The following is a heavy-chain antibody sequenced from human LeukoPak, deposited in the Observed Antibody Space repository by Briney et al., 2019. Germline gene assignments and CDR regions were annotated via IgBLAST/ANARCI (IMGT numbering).Heavy chain of an antibody. V-gene: IGHV4-34*01. CDR3: ARGGQYAKEYYFDY. Sequence: SETLSLTCAVYGGSFSVYYWIWIRQPPGKGGEEIGEINHSGSTNYNPSLKRRVTISVDTSKNQFSLKLSSVTAADTAVYYCARGGQYAKEYYFDYWGQGTLVTVSS. J-gene: IGHJ4*02. CDR1: GGSFSVYY. D-gene: IGHD2-2*01. CDR2: INHSGST.